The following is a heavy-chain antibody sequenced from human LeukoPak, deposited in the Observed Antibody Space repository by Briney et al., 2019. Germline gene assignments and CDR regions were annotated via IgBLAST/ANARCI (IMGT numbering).Heavy chain of an antibody. J-gene: IGHJ5*02. CDR3: ARDSEDIAAAGNNWFDP. D-gene: IGHD6-13*01. V-gene: IGHV3-33*01. CDR1: GFTFSSYG. Sequence: PGGSLRLSCAASGFTFSSYGMHWVRQAPGKGLEWVAPIWYDGSNKYYADSVKGRFTISRGNSKNTLYLQMNSLRTEDTAVYYCARDSEDIAAAGNNWFDPWGQGTLVTVSS. CDR2: IWYDGSNK.